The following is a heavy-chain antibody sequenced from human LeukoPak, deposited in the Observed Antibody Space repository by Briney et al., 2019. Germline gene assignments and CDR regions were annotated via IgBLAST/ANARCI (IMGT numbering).Heavy chain of an antibody. D-gene: IGHD4-17*01. CDR1: SGSISSGGYY. V-gene: IGHV4-31*03. J-gene: IGHJ4*02. CDR2: IYYSGST. CDR3: ARDPGDFLDY. Sequence: SETLSLTCTVSSGSISSGGYYWSWIRQHPGKGLEWIGYIYYSGSTYYNPSLKSRVTISVDTSKNQFSLKLSSVTAADTAVYYCARDPGDFLDYWGQGTLVTVSS.